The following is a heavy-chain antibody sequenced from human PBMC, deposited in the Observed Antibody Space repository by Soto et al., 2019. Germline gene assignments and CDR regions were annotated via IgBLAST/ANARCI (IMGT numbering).Heavy chain of an antibody. J-gene: IGHJ4*02. V-gene: IGHV1-69*13. Sequence: SVKVSCKASGGTFSSYAISWVRQAPGQGLEWMGGIIPIFGTANYAQKFQGRVTITADESTSTAYMELSSLRSEDTAVYYCARKLIEYSYAAGFDYWGQGTLVTVSS. CDR1: GGTFSSYA. D-gene: IGHD5-18*01. CDR2: IIPIFGTA. CDR3: ARKLIEYSYAAGFDY.